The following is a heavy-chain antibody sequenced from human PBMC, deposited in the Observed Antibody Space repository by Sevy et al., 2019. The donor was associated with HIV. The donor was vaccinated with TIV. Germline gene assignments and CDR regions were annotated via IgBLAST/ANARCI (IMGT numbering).Heavy chain of an antibody. CDR1: GYTFTSYD. D-gene: IGHD6-19*01. CDR2: MNPNRGNT. J-gene: IGHJ4*02. CDR3: ARAVAGTFDY. V-gene: IGHV1-8*01. Sequence: ASVKVSCKASGYTFTSYDINWVRQATGQGLEWMGWMNPNRGNTGYAQKFQGRVTMTRNTSISTAYMEMSSLRSEDTAVYYCARAVAGTFDYWGQGTLVTVSS.